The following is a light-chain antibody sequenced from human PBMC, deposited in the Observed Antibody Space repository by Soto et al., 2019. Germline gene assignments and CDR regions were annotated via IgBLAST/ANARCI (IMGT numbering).Light chain of an antibody. Sequence: QSVLTQPASVSGSPGQSITRSCRSSSSDFSGYNYVSWYQQHPGEAPKLIIYDVNNRPSGVSNRFSGSTSGNTASLTISGLQADDEADYYCSSYSSTTTLVVFGTGTKVTVL. V-gene: IGLV2-14*03. CDR2: DVN. CDR3: SSYSSTTTLVV. CDR1: SSDFSGYNY. J-gene: IGLJ1*01.